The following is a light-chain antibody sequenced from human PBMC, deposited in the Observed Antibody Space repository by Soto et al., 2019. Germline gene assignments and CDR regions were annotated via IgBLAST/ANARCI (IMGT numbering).Light chain of an antibody. CDR1: QGISSY. J-gene: IGKJ4*01. CDR3: QQYYSFPLT. Sequence: VIWMTQSPSLLSASTGDRVTISCRVSQGISSYLAWYQQKPGKAPALLIYAASTLQSGVPSRFSGSGSGTDFTLTISCLQSEDFATYYCQQYYSFPLTVGGGTKVEIK. V-gene: IGKV1D-8*03. CDR2: AAS.